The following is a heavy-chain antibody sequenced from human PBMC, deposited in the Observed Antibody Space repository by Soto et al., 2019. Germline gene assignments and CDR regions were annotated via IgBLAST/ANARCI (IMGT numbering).Heavy chain of an antibody. CDR2: INHLETT. D-gene: IGHD1-26*01. Sequence: SETLSLTXTVSGASITYGGYSWSWIRQTPGKGLEWIGYINHLETTFYNPSFESRLSLSIDRAKNQFSLNLNSMSAADRAVYFCARGGGSDSFDYWGQGILVTVSS. CDR1: GASITYGGYS. CDR3: ARGGGSDSFDY. V-gene: IGHV4-30-2*01. J-gene: IGHJ4*02.